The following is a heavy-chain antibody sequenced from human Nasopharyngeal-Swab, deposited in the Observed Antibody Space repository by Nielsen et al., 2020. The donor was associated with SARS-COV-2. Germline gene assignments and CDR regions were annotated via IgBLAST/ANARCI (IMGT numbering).Heavy chain of an antibody. J-gene: IGHJ6*03. D-gene: IGHD4-17*01. V-gene: IGHV6-1*01. CDR3: ARARGAYGDYYYYYYTDV. CDR2: TYYRSKWYN. Sequence: LSWAISGDSVSSSSAAWNWIRQSPSSGLEWLGRTYYRSKWYNDYAVSVKSRITINPDTSKNQFSLHLNSVTPEDTAVYYCARARGAYGDYYYYYYTDVWGKGTTVTVSS. CDR1: GDSVSSSSAA.